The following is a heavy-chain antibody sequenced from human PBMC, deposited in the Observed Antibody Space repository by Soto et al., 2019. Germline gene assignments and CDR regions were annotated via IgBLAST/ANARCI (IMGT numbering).Heavy chain of an antibody. CDR1: GGTFSSYA. V-gene: IGHV1-69*13. CDR2: IIPIFGTA. Sequence: GASVKVSCKASGGTFSSYAIRWVRQAHGQGLEWMGGIIPIFGTANYAQKFQGRVTITADESTSTAYMELSSLRSEDTAVYYCARVQRRIAAAGTKYGMDVWGQGTTVTVSS. D-gene: IGHD6-13*01. CDR3: ARVQRRIAAAGTKYGMDV. J-gene: IGHJ6*02.